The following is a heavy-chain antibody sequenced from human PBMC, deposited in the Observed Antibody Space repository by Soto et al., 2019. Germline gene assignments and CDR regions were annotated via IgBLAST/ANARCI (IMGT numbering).Heavy chain of an antibody. Sequence: ASVKVSCKASGYTFTDNYIHWMRRAPGQGLEWMGWINPNNGATKYVHTFQGRVTMTRDTSLNTAYMELRSLRSDDTAMYYCAREFAVKTLLNSGSLHFDSWGQGTLVTVSS. V-gene: IGHV1-2*02. J-gene: IGHJ4*02. CDR2: INPNNGAT. D-gene: IGHD1-26*01. CDR1: GYTFTDNY. CDR3: AREFAVKTLLNSGSLHFDS.